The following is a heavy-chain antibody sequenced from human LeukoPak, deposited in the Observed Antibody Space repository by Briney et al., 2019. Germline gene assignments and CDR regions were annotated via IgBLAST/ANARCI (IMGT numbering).Heavy chain of an antibody. CDR3: ARKSDSLLVREGDC. CDR1: GFTVNGNY. V-gene: IGHV3-66*01. CDR2: IYSGGTT. Sequence: GVSLRLSCAASGFTVNGNYMIWVRQAPGKGLECVSVIYSGGTTWYADSVKGSFTISRDTNTPYLQMNSLRAEDTAVYYCARKSDSLLVREGDCWGQGTLVTVSS. J-gene: IGHJ4*02. D-gene: IGHD3-10*01.